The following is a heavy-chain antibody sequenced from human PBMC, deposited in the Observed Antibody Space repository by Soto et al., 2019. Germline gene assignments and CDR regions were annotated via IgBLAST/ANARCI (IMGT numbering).Heavy chain of an antibody. CDR1: GFSLSTRGVG. V-gene: IGHV2-5*02. J-gene: IGHJ5*02. CDR2: IYWDDDK. D-gene: IGHD4-17*01. CDR3: EHTYCDFHNKA. Sequence: QITLRESGPTLVKPTQTLTLTCTFSGFSLSTRGVGVGWIRQPTGKALEWLALIYWDDDKRYSPSLKSSITISKDTYKNPVVLTMTNMYPVDTATYSCEHTYCDFHNKAWGKGTLVTVSS.